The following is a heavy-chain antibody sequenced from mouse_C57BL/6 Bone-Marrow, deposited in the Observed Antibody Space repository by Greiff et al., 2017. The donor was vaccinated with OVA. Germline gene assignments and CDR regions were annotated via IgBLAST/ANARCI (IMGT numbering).Heavy chain of an antibody. V-gene: IGHV1-52*01. CDR1: GYTFTSYW. CDR3: ARLGEYADAMDY. CDR2: IDPSDSET. D-gene: IGHD5-1*01. Sequence: VQLQQPGAELVRPGSSVKLSCKASGYTFTSYWMHWVKQRPIQGLEWIGNIDPSDSETHYNQKFKDKATLTVDKSSSTAYMQLSSLTSEDSAVYYCARLGEYADAMDYWGQGTSVTVSS. J-gene: IGHJ4*01.